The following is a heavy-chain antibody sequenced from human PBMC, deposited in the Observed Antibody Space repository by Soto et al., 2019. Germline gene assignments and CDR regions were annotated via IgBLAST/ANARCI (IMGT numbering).Heavy chain of an antibody. J-gene: IGHJ6*02. Sequence: SGGSLRLSCAASGFTFSSYSMNWVRQAPGKVLEWVSYISSSSSTIYYADSVKGRFTISRDNAKNSLYLQMNSLRDEDTAVYYCARDGGDYYGSGRSAFYYYGMDVWGQGTTVTVSS. CDR3: ARDGGDYYGSGRSAFYYYGMDV. D-gene: IGHD3-10*01. V-gene: IGHV3-48*02. CDR1: GFTFSSYS. CDR2: ISSSSSTI.